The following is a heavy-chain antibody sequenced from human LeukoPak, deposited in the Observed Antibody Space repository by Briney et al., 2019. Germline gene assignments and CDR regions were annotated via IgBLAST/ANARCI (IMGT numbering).Heavy chain of an antibody. CDR2: ISYDGSNK. D-gene: IGHD1-26*01. CDR3: AKDLRYSGSAGGDDAFDI. J-gene: IGHJ3*02. Sequence: PGGSLRLSCAASGFTFSSYGMHWVRQAPGKGLEWVAVISYDGSNKYYADSVKGRFTISRDNSKNTLYLQMNSLRAEDTAVYYCAKDLRYSGSAGGDDAFDIWGQGTMVTVSS. CDR1: GFTFSSYG. V-gene: IGHV3-30*18.